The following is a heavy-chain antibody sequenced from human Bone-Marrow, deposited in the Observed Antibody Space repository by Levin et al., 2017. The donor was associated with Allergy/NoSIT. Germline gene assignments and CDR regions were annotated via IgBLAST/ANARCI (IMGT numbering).Heavy chain of an antibody. CDR1: ENTFSNYY. CDR3: AGTLHRGWLDR. D-gene: IGHD2-21*02. V-gene: IGHV1-46*01. J-gene: IGHJ5*02. CDR2: INPSSGAT. Sequence: VASVKVSCKASENTFSNYYIHWVRQAPGQGLEWMGLINPSSGATDLAQNFQDRVTMTKDTSTSTVYMELASLMSDDTAMYYCAGTLHRGWLDRWGQGSLVTVSS.